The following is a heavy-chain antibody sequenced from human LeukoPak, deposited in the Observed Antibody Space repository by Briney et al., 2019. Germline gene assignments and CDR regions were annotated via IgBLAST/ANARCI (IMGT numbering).Heavy chain of an antibody. CDR2: INHSGST. V-gene: IGHV4-34*01. CDR1: GGSFSGYY. Sequence: PSVTLSLTCAVYGGSFSGYYWSWIRQPPGKGLEWIGGINHSGSTNYNPSLKSRVTISVDTSKNQFSLKLSSVTAADTAVYYCARKTYYGSGSYYKSWFDPWGQGTLVTVSS. D-gene: IGHD3-10*01. CDR3: ARKTYYGSGSYYKSWFDP. J-gene: IGHJ5*02.